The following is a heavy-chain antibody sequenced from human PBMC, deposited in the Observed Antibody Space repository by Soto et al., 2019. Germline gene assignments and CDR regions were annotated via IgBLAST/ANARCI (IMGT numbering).Heavy chain of an antibody. V-gene: IGHV1-18*01. J-gene: IGHJ5*02. CDR3: TRVIPGVEAWFDP. D-gene: IGHD2-2*01. Sequence: QVQMVQSGAEVKKPGASVKVFCRASGYTFTNFGVTWVRRAPGQGLEWMGWISAYTDTPNYAQKFQGRVTMTIDTSTSTAYMDLRSLTSDDTAVYYCTRVIPGVEAWFDPWGQGTLVTVSS. CDR2: ISAYTDTP. CDR1: GYTFTNFG.